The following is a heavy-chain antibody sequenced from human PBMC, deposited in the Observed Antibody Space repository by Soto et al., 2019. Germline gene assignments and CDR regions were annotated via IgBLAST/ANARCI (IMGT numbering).Heavy chain of an antibody. V-gene: IGHV3-33*06. CDR2: IWYDGSNK. D-gene: IGHD6-19*01. CDR1: GFTFSSYG. J-gene: IGHJ4*02. CDR3: AKNPSYSSGCFHFEY. Sequence: LRLSGAASGFTFSSYGMHWVRQAPGKGLEWVADIWYDGSNKYYADSVKGRFTISRDNSKNTLYLQMSSLRAEDTAVYYCAKNPSYSSGCFHFEYWGQGTLVTVSS.